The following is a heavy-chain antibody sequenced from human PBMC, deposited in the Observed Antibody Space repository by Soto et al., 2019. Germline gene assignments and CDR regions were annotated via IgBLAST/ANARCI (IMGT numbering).Heavy chain of an antibody. V-gene: IGHV4-38-2*02. CDR1: GFAISRGYY. J-gene: IGHJ4*02. Sequence: SETLSLTCSVSGFAISRGYYWSWVRQPPGKGLEWIGSIYPSVSSYHNPSLATRLRLSIDTSKNQFTLNLTSVTAAYTALYFCAREKVGTTFFDNWGQGIQVTVSS. CDR2: IYPSVSS. CDR3: AREKVGTTFFDN. D-gene: IGHD1-1*01.